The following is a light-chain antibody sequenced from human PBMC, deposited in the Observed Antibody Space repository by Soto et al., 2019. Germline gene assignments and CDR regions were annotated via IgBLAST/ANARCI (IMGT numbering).Light chain of an antibody. CDR1: NSNIRSNT. V-gene: IGLV1-44*01. J-gene: IGLJ2*01. CDR2: SNN. CDR3: APWDDSLNGPV. Sequence: QSVLTQPPSASGTPGQRVTISCSGSNSNIRSNTVNWYQQLPGTAPKLLIYSNNQRPSGVPDRFSGSKSGTSASLAISGLQSEDEADYYCAPWDDSLNGPVFGGGTKLTVL.